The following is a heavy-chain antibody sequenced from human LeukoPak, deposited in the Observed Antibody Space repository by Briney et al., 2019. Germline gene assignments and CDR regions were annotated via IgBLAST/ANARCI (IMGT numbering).Heavy chain of an antibody. CDR1: GFTFSGHW. J-gene: IGHJ4*02. D-gene: IGHD1-14*01. Sequence: GGSLRLSCAASGFTFSGHWMSWVRQAPGKGLEWVANTNQGGSDKYYVDSVKGRFTISRDNANNLLYLQMNSLRGEDTAVYYCTRDRSRAEDDWGRGTLVTVSS. V-gene: IGHV3-7*01. CDR2: TNQGGSDK. CDR3: TRDRSRAEDD.